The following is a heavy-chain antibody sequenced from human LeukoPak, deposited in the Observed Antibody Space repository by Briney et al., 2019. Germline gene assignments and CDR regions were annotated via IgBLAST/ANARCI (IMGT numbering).Heavy chain of an antibody. CDR2: ISVYNGNT. Sequence: ASVNVSCKASGYTYTSYGISWVRQAPGQGLEWMGWISVYNGNTKYAQKLQGRVTTTTDTSTSTAYMELRSLRSDDTAVYYCARVGEMASTLMGTFDYWGQGTLVTL. CDR3: ARVGEMASTLMGTFDY. V-gene: IGHV1-18*04. CDR1: GYTYTSYG. D-gene: IGHD5-24*01. J-gene: IGHJ4*02.